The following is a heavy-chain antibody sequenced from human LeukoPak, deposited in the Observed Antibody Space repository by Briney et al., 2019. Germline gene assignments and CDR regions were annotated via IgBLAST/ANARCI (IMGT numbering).Heavy chain of an antibody. D-gene: IGHD3-10*01. V-gene: IGHV3-30*04. CDR2: ISYDGSNK. CDR1: GFTFSSYA. CDR3: ARVGPIQSSGSYYSY. Sequence: PGGSLRLSCAASGFTFSSYAMHWVRQAPGKGLEWVAVISYDGSNKYYADSVKGRFTISRDNAKNSLYLQMNSLRAEDTAVYYCARVGPIQSSGSYYSYWGQGTLVTVSS. J-gene: IGHJ4*02.